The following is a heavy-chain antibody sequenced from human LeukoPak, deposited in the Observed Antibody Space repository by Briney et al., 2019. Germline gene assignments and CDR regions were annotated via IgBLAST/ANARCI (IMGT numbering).Heavy chain of an antibody. V-gene: IGHV3-23*01. CDR1: GFTVSSNY. CDR3: AKDVLPTVWSPEY. Sequence: GGSLRLSCAASGFTVSSNYMSWVRQAPGKGLEWVSVISGSGGTRYYADSVKGRFTISRDNSKNTVDLQMNSLRAEDTAVYYCAKDVLPTVWSPEYWGQGTLVTVSS. CDR2: ISGSGGTR. D-gene: IGHD4-11*01. J-gene: IGHJ4*02.